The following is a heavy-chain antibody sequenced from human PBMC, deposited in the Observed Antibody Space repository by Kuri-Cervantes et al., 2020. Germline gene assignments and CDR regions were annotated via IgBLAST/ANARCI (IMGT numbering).Heavy chain of an antibody. CDR2: IYYSRTF. CDR1: GYSITTNHW. V-gene: IGHV4-28*02. Sequence: LRLSCAISGYSITTNHWWGWIRQPPGKGLEWIGYIYYSRTFYYNPSLKSRVSMSVDTSGNQFSLKVNSVTAADTAVYYCARTPGYNRGHVCDYWGQGTLVTVSS. D-gene: IGHD6-13*01. J-gene: IGHJ4*02. CDR3: ARTPGYNRGHVCDY.